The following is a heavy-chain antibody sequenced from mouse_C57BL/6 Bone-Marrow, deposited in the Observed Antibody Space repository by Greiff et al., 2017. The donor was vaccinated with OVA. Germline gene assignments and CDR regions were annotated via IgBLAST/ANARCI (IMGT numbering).Heavy chain of an antibody. Sequence: EVKVVESGGGSVKPGGSLKLSCAASGFTFSSYAMSWVRQTPEKRLEWVATISDGGSYTYYPDNVKGRFTISRDNAKNNLYLQMSHLKSEDTAVYYCARDSHGGFAYWGQGTLVTVSA. V-gene: IGHV5-4*01. CDR2: ISDGGSYT. CDR1: GFTFSSYA. J-gene: IGHJ3*01. CDR3: ARDSHGGFAY.